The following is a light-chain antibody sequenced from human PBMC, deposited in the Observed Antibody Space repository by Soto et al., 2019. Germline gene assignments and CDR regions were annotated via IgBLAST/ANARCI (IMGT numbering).Light chain of an antibody. CDR2: GAS. CDR3: QQYNNWPPIT. J-gene: IGKJ5*01. CDR1: QSVSSY. V-gene: IGKV3-15*01. Sequence: EIVWTQSPATLSLSPGERATLSCRASQSVSSYLAWYQQKPGQAPRLLIYGASTRATGIPARFSGSGSGTEFTLTISSLQSEDFAVYYCQQYNNWPPITFGQGTRLEIK.